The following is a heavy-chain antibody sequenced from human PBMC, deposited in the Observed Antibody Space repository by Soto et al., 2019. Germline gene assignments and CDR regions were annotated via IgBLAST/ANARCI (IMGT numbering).Heavy chain of an antibody. Sequence: PSDTLSLTCAVYGGSFSGYYWGWIRQTPGKGLEWIGEINHSGSTTYNPSLKSQVTISVDTSKNQFSLQLSSVTAADTAVYYCARVRYYDIVTGYYNSCGMDVWGQGTTV. CDR2: INHSGST. D-gene: IGHD3-9*01. V-gene: IGHV4-34*01. CDR1: GGSFSGYY. CDR3: ARVRYYDIVTGYYNSCGMDV. J-gene: IGHJ6*02.